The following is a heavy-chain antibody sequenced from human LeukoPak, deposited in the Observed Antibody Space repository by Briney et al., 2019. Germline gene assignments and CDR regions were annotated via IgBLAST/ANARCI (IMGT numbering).Heavy chain of an antibody. V-gene: IGHV3-7*01. J-gene: IGHJ6*02. CDR3: ARYWNQAYYYYGMDV. D-gene: IGHD1-1*01. Sequence: GGSLRLSCAASGFTFSSYWMSWVRQAPGKGLEWVANIKQDGSEKYYVDSVKGRFTISRDNAKNSLYLQMNSLRAEDTAVYYCARYWNQAYYYYGMDVWGRGTTVTVSS. CDR1: GFTFSSYW. CDR2: IKQDGSEK.